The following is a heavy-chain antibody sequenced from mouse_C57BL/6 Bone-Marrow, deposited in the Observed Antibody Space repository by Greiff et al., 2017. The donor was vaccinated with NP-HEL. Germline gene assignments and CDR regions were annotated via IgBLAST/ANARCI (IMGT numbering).Heavy chain of an antibody. Sequence: EVKLQESGAELVRPGASVKLSCTASGFNIKDDYMHWVKQRPEQGLEWIGWIDPENGDTEYASKFQGKATITADTSSNTAYLQLSSLTSEDTAVYYCTRWLLSLYAMDYRGQGTSVTVSS. CDR2: IDPENGDT. CDR3: TRWLLSLYAMDY. J-gene: IGHJ4*01. CDR1: GFNIKDDY. V-gene: IGHV14-4*01. D-gene: IGHD2-3*01.